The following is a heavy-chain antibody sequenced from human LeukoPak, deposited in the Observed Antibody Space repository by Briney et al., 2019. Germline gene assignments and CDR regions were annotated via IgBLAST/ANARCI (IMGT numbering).Heavy chain of an antibody. CDR1: GGSFSGYY. Sequence: SETLSLTCAVYGGSFSGYYWSWIRQPPGKGLEWIGEINHSGSTNNNPSLKSRVTISVDTSKNQFSLKLSSVTAADTAVYYCASIPKRLRALTWYFDLWGRSTLVTASS. D-gene: IGHD5-12*01. J-gene: IGHJ2*01. V-gene: IGHV4-34*01. CDR3: ASIPKRLRALTWYFDL. CDR2: INHSGST.